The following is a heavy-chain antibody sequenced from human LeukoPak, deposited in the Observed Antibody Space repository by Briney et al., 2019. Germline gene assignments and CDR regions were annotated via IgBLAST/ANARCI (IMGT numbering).Heavy chain of an antibody. CDR2: IHNSEST. CDR3: ARQVTFGYAYAYYFDY. CDR1: GGSISTSYYY. Sequence: SETLSLTCTVSGGSISTSYYYCGWIRQPPGKGLEWIGNIHNSESTYYNPSLKSRVTISVDTSKNQFSLKLSSVTAADTAVYYCARQVTFGYAYAYYFDYWGQGSLVTVSS. V-gene: IGHV4-39*01. J-gene: IGHJ4*02. D-gene: IGHD5-18*01.